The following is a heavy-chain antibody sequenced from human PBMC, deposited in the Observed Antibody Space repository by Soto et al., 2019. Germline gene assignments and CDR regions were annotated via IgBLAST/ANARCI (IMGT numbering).Heavy chain of an antibody. D-gene: IGHD4-17*01. CDR3: VHPRSTVQIPPT. V-gene: IGHV3-64D*06. Sequence: GGSLRLSCSSSVFTFSMFSMHWVRQAPGKGLEYVSGISSNGDSTYYADSVKGRFTISRDNSKNTLYLQMSSLRAVDTAVYYCVHPRSTVQIPPTWGQGTLVTVS. CDR1: VFTFSMFS. J-gene: IGHJ5*02. CDR2: ISSNGDST.